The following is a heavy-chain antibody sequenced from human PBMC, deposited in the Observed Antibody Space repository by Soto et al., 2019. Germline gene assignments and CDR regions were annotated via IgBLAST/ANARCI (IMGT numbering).Heavy chain of an antibody. CDR1: GFTFSSYW. V-gene: IGHV3-74*01. D-gene: IGHD3-3*01. CDR2: INSDGSST. CDR3: ARGSYYDFWSGYYYYYYYGMDV. J-gene: IGHJ6*02. Sequence: EVQLVESGGGLVQPGGSLRLSCAASGFTFSSYWMHWVRQAPGKGLVWVSRINSDGSSTSYADSVKGRFTISRDNAKNTRYLQMNSLRAEDTAVYYCARGSYYDFWSGYYYYYYYGMDVWGQGTTVTVSS.